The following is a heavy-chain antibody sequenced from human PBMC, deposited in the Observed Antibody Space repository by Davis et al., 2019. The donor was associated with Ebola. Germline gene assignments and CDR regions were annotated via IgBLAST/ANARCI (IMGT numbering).Heavy chain of an antibody. V-gene: IGHV4-59*08. CDR3: ARLGAIGGAGAHYYYYGMDV. D-gene: IGHD1-26*01. J-gene: IGHJ6*02. CDR2: IYYSGST. Sequence: MPSETLSLTCTVSGGSISSYYWSWIRQPPGKGLEWIGYIYYSGSTNYNPSLKSRVTISVDTSKNQFSLKLSSVTAADTAVYYCARLGAIGGAGAHYYYYGMDVWGQGTTVTVSS. CDR1: GGSISSYY.